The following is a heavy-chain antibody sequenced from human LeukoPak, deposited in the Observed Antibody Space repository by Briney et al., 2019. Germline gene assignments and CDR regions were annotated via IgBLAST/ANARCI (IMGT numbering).Heavy chain of an antibody. CDR3: ARGSEYQLLLGYFDY. J-gene: IGHJ4*02. CDR2: ISPNSGET. D-gene: IGHD2-2*01. Sequence: ASVKVSCKASGYTFTGYYMHWVRQAPGQGLEWMGWISPNSGETNYAQKFQGRVTMTRDTSISTAYMELSRLRSDDTAVYYCARGSEYQLLLGYFDYWGQGTLVTVSS. CDR1: GYTFTGYY. V-gene: IGHV1-2*02.